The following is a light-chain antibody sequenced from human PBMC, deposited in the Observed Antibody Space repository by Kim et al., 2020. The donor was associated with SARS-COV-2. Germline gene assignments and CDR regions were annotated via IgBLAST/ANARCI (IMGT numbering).Light chain of an antibody. CDR2: DAS. Sequence: SPGERATLSCRASQSVGSFLAWYQQKPGQAPRLLIHDASNRAPGIPARFSGSGSGTDFSLVISSLDHEDSAVYYCQQRARWPRTFGGGTKLEI. J-gene: IGKJ4*01. CDR3: QQRARWPRT. CDR1: QSVGSF. V-gene: IGKV3-11*01.